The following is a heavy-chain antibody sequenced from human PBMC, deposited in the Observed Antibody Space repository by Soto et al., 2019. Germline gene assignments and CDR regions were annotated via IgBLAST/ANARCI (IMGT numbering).Heavy chain of an antibody. CDR2: SYYSVST. CDR1: CGSISSYY. V-gene: IGHV4-59*01. J-gene: IGHJ4*02. Sequence: SETLSLTVTVSCGSISSYYGSWIRQPPGKGLEWIVYSYYSVSTNYNPSLKSRVTISVDTSKNQFSLKLSSVTAADTAVYYCAREPTPWGQGALVTVSS. CDR3: AREPTP.